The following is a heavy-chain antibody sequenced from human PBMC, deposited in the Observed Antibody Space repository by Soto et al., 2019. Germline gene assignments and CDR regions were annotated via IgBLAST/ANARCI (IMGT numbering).Heavy chain of an antibody. J-gene: IGHJ6*02. Sequence: QVQLVQSGAEVKRPGSSVKVSCKASGGTFINYAFNWVRQAPGQGLEWMGGIIPIFGTANYAQKFQGRVTIFADESTNIVYMDVSSLTSEDTAVYYCARGESVDCSGGSCNYYYNGMDVWGHETTVTVSS. D-gene: IGHD2-15*01. CDR3: ARGESVDCSGGSCNYYYNGMDV. V-gene: IGHV1-69*01. CDR2: IIPIFGTA. CDR1: GGTFINYA.